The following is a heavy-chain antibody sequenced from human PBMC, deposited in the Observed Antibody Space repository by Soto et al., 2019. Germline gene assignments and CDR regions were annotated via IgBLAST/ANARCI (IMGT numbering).Heavy chain of an antibody. V-gene: IGHV1-18*01. CDR1: GYSFTSYG. CDR2: ISAYNGNT. D-gene: IGHD3-3*01. CDR3: ARDETKDSFGVVTSFYYGMDV. J-gene: IGHJ6*02. Sequence: ASVKVSCTACGYSFTSYGISWVRQAPGQGLEWMGWISAYNGNTNYAQKLQGRVTMTTDTSTSTAYMELRSLRSDDTAVYYCARDETKDSFGVVTSFYYGMDVWGQGTTVTVSS.